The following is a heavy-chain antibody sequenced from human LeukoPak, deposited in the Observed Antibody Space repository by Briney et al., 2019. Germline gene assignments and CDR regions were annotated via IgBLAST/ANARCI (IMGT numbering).Heavy chain of an antibody. V-gene: IGHV4-59*12. Sequence: SETLSLTCTVSGGSISSYYWSWIRQPPGKGLEWIGSIYYSGSTYYNPSLKSRVTISVDTSKNQFSLKLSSVTAADTAVYYCAREVRSGSYNFDYWGQGTLVTVSS. CDR1: GGSISSYY. J-gene: IGHJ4*02. CDR2: IYYSGST. CDR3: AREVRSGSYNFDY. D-gene: IGHD3-10*01.